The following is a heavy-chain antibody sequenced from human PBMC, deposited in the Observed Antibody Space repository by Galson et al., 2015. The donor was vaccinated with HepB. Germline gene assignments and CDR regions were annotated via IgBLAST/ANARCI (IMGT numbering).Heavy chain of an antibody. V-gene: IGHV1-8*01. CDR1: GYTFTSAG. CDR2: MNPNSGDT. CDR3: ARDGYTLEKETTHY. D-gene: IGHD5-24*01. J-gene: IGHJ4*02. Sequence: SLKVSCKASGYTFTSAGINWVRQATGQGLEWVGWMNPNSGDTGYAQKFRGRVSMTRTTSRGTAYMELCSQRSEDKAVYSCARDGYTLEKETTHYWGQGTLVTVSS.